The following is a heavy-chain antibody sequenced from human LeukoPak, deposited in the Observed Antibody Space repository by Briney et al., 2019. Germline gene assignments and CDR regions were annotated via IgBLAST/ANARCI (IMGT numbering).Heavy chain of an antibody. Sequence: GGSLRLFCAASGFTFSSYAMSWVRQAPGKGLEWVSTISGNGGNTYYADSVKGRFTISRDNSKNTLYLQTNSLRAEDTAVYYCAKDRASSSWYYWFDPWGQGTLVTVSS. J-gene: IGHJ5*02. D-gene: IGHD6-13*01. CDR3: AKDRASSSWYYWFDP. CDR1: GFTFSSYA. CDR2: ISGNGGNT. V-gene: IGHV3-23*01.